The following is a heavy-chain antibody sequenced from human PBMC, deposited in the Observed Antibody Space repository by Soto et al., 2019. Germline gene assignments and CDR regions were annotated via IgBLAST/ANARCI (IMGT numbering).Heavy chain of an antibody. Sequence: GGSLRLSCSSSGFPFSSYAMHWVRQAPGKGLEYVSSISINGGSTHYADSVKGRFTISRDNSRNTQYLQMSSLRADDTAVYYCVKGEFYYDSSAYYPFDSWGQGTLVTSPQ. V-gene: IGHV3-64D*06. D-gene: IGHD3-22*01. CDR1: GFPFSSYA. CDR2: ISINGGST. CDR3: VKGEFYYDSSAYYPFDS. J-gene: IGHJ4*02.